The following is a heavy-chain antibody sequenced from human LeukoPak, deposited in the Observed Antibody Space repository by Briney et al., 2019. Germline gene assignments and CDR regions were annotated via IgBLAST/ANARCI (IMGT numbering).Heavy chain of an antibody. CDR1: GGSISSGSYY. D-gene: IGHD5-24*01. CDR2: IYTSGST. CDR3: ARSLGERWLQFLDWFDP. V-gene: IGHV4-61*02. J-gene: IGHJ5*02. Sequence: SQTLSLTCTVSGGSISSGSYYWSWIRQPAGKGLEGIGRIYTSGSTNYNPSLKSRVTISVDTSKNQFSLKLSSVTAADTAVYYCARSLGERWLQFLDWFDPWGQGTLVTVSS.